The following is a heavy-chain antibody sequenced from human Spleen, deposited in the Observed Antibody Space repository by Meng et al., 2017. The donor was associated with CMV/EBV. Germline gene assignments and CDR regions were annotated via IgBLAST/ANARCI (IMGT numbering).Heavy chain of an antibody. D-gene: IGHD3-3*01. Sequence: SGFTFSSYGMHWVRQAPGKGLEWVAVIWYDGSDKYYADSVKGRFTISRDNSKNTLYLQMNSLRVEDTAVYYCAKATTSGYFGWFAPWGQGTLVTVSS. CDR3: AKATTSGYFGWFAP. V-gene: IGHV3-33*06. CDR1: GFTFSSYG. CDR2: IWYDGSDK. J-gene: IGHJ5*02.